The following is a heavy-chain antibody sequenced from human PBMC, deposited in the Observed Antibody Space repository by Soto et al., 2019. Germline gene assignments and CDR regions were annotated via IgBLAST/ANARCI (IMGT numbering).Heavy chain of an antibody. V-gene: IGHV3-23*01. D-gene: IGHD3-9*01. CDR1: GFTFSSYG. Sequence: PGGSLRLSCAASGFTFSSYGMSWVRQAPGKGLEWASAISGSGGSTYYADSVKGRFTISRDNSKNIAYLQMNSLKAEDTALYYCSRVRPNYDILTGYYIEPYYCSGMDVWGQGATVSVSS. J-gene: IGHJ6*02. CDR2: ISGSGGST. CDR3: SRVRPNYDILTGYYIEPYYCSGMDV.